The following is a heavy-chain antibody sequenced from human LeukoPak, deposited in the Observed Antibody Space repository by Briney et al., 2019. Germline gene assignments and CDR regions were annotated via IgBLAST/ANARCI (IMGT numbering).Heavy chain of an antibody. CDR3: ARDPRIAAAAHFDY. CDR2: IYYSGST. CDR1: GGSISSSSYY. D-gene: IGHD6-13*01. J-gene: IGHJ4*02. Sequence: SETLSLTCTVSGGSISSSSYYWGWIRQPPGKGLEWIGSIYYSGSTYYNPSLKSRVTISVDTSKNQFSLKLSSVTAADTAVYYCARDPRIAAAAHFDYWGQGTLVTVSS. V-gene: IGHV4-39*02.